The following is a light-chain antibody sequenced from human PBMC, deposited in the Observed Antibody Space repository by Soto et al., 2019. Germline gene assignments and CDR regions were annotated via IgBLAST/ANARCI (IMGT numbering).Light chain of an antibody. CDR3: QQSYSVPRT. CDR2: GAS. J-gene: IGKJ1*01. CDR1: QGIPSR. V-gene: IGKV1-39*01. Sequence: DIQMTQSPSSLSASVGARVTITCRASQGIPSRLNWYQQNPGEAPNLLIHGASSLQSGVPSRFRGSGAGTDFTLTINQLQPEDFATYYCQQSYSVPRTFGQGTNVETK.